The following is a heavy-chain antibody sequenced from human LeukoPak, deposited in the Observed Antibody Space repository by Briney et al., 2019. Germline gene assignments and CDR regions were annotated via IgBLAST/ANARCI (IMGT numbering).Heavy chain of an antibody. CDR2: IYSGDSGVST. J-gene: IGHJ4*02. CDR3: ARDLFCTYGSCPLAY. Sequence: AGGSLRLSCAASGFSVSNTYMSWVRQAPGKGLEWVSVIYSGDSGVSTYYADSVKGRFTISRHNSKNTLYLQMSSLRAEDTAVYYCARDLFCTYGSCPLAYWGQGTLVTVSS. V-gene: IGHV3-53*01. CDR1: GFSVSNTY. D-gene: IGHD2-8*01.